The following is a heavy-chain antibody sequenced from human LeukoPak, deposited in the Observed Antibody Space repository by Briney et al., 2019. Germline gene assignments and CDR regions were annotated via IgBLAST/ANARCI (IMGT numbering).Heavy chain of an antibody. CDR1: GFTFSSYG. Sequence: GGSLRLSCAASGFTFSSYGMHWVRQAPGKGLEWVALISTDGSKTYYADSLKGRFTISRDNSKNTLYLQMNSLRAEDTAVYYCAKDIAAAGGLWGQGTLVTVSS. J-gene: IGHJ4*02. CDR3: AKDIAAAGGL. V-gene: IGHV3-30*18. CDR2: ISTDGSKT. D-gene: IGHD6-13*01.